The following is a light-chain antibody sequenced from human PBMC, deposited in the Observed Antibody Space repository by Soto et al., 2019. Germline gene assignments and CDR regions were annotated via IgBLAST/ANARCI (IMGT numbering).Light chain of an antibody. V-gene: IGKV3-20*01. CDR3: QHFGSSPPVI. CDR2: GAS. CDR1: QTTSPKY. Sequence: EIELTQSPGTLSLSPGESATLLCRVSQTTSPKYVAWYQQRRGLAPRLLVYGASKRAAGIPDRFRGSGSGSEFSPTISGLEPEDFAVYFCQHFGSSPPVIFGQGTRLEIK. J-gene: IGKJ5*01.